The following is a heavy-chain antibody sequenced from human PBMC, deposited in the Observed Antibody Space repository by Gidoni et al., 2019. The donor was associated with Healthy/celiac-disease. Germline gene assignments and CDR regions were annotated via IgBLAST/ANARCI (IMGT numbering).Heavy chain of an antibody. CDR1: GFTFSSYG. J-gene: IGHJ4*02. V-gene: IGHV3-33*01. D-gene: IGHD3-22*01. Sequence: QVQLVESGGGVVQPGRSLRLSCAASGFTFSSYGMHWVRQAPGTGLEWVAVIWYDGSNKYYADSVKGRFTISRDNSKNTLYLQMNSLRAEDTAVYYCARDTMMGTLDYWGQGTLVTVSS. CDR3: ARDTMMGTLDY. CDR2: IWYDGSNK.